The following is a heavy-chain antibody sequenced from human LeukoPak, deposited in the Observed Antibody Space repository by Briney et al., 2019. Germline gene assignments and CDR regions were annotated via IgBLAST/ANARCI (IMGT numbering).Heavy chain of an antibody. J-gene: IGHJ3*02. V-gene: IGHV3-66*01. CDR3: ARGYYYDSSAELWAFDI. Sequence: GGSLRLSCAASGFTVSSNYMSWVRQAPGKGLEWVSVIYSGGSTYYADSVKGRFTISRDNSKNTLYLQMNSLRAEDTAVYYCARGYYYDSSAELWAFDIWGQGTMVTVSS. D-gene: IGHD3-22*01. CDR2: IYSGGST. CDR1: GFTVSSNY.